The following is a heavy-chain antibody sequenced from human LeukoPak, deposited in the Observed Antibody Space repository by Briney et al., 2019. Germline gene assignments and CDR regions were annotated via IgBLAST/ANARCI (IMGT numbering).Heavy chain of an antibody. J-gene: IGHJ4*02. CDR2: IRSEGDNT. Sequence: GGSLRLSCSASGFTFSSHAMHWGRRTPGKGLEYVSSIRSEGDNTYYADSVKGRSIISTETSKNTLYLQMNSLRDEGTAVYYCTRDPDHGGTTHDYWGQGALVTVSP. D-gene: IGHD1-1*01. V-gene: IGHV3-64*04. CDR1: GFTFSSHA. CDR3: TRDPDHGGTTHDY.